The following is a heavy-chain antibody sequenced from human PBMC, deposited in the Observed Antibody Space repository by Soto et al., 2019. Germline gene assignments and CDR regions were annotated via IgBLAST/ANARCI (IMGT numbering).Heavy chain of an antibody. CDR1: GGSISSGGYY. J-gene: IGHJ4*02. CDR2: IYYSGST. V-gene: IGHV4-31*03. CDR3: TRVNRDYGDYVFDY. D-gene: IGHD4-17*01. Sequence: SETLSLTCTVSGGSISSGGYYWSWIRQHPGKGLEWIGYIYYSGSTYYNPSLKSRVTISVDTSKNQFSLKLSSVTAADTAVYYCTRVNRDYGDYVFDYWGQGTVVTVSS.